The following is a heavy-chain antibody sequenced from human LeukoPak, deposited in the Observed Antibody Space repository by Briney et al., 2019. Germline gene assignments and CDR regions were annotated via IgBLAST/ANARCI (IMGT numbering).Heavy chain of an antibody. CDR1: GFTFSSYG. Sequence: GGSLRLSCAASGFTFSSYGMHWVRQAPGKGLEWVAMIWYDGSNTYYADPVKGRFTISRDNSKNTLFLQMDSLRAEDTALYYCARDRSTTHFDYWGQGTLVTVSS. J-gene: IGHJ4*02. V-gene: IGHV3-33*01. CDR2: IWYDGSNT. D-gene: IGHD5/OR15-5a*01. CDR3: ARDRSTTHFDY.